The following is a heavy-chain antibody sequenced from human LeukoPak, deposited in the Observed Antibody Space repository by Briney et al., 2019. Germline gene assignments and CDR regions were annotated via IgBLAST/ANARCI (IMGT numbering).Heavy chain of an antibody. CDR1: GFTFSDYA. J-gene: IGHJ4*02. CDR3: AKENSGSFDY. D-gene: IGHD3-22*01. Sequence: PGGSLRLSCAASGFTFSDYAMSWIRQAPGKGLERDSATRGRGTDAYYSDSVRGRFTISRDNSRNTLYLQMNSLRAEDTAVYYCAKENSGSFDYWGQGALVTVSS. CDR2: TRGRGTDA. V-gene: IGHV3-23*01.